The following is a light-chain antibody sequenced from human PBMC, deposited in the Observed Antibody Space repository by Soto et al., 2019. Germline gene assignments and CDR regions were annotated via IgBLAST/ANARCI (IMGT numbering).Light chain of an antibody. J-gene: IGLJ2*01. CDR3: QSYHSGNVV. V-gene: IGLV6-57*04. CDR2: EDN. CDR1: SGSIASNY. Sequence: NFMLTQPHSVSESPGKTVTISCTRSSGSIASNYVQWNQQRPGSAPTPVIYEDNERPSGVPDRFSGSIDSSSNSASPTISGLKTDDEADYYCQSYHSGNVVFGGGTKLTVL.